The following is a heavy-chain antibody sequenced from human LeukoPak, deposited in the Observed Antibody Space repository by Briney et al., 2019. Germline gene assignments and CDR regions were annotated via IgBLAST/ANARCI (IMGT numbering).Heavy chain of an antibody. J-gene: IGHJ4*02. D-gene: IGHD2-15*01. CDR1: GVSISSSNSY. V-gene: IGHV3-11*04. CDR2: ISSSGSTI. Sequence: LSLTCTVSGVSISSSNSYWGWIRQPPGKGLEWVSYISSSGSTIFYADSVKGRFTISRDNAKNSLYLQMNSLRAEDTAVYYCARSVVAATETFDYWGQGTLVTVSS. CDR3: ARSVVAATETFDY.